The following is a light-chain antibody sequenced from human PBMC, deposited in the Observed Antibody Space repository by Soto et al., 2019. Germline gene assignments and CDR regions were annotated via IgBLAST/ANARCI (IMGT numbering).Light chain of an antibody. CDR3: QQYKNWPPIT. CDR2: GAS. J-gene: IGKJ5*01. CDR1: QSVSSSS. Sequence: EIVLTQSPGTLSLSPGERATLSCRASQSVSSSSLAWYQQKPGQAPRLLIYGASSRATGIPDRFSGSGSGTEFTLTISNLQSEDFAVYYCQQYKNWPPITFGQGTRVEIK. V-gene: IGKV3-20*01.